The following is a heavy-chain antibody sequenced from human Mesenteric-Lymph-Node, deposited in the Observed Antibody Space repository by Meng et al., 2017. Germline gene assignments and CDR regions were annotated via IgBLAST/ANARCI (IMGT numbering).Heavy chain of an antibody. CDR2: ISSSSYI. V-gene: IGHV3-69-1*01. CDR1: GFTFSNAW. D-gene: IGHD2-2*01. Sequence: GGSLRLSCAASGFTFSNAWMSWVRQAPGKGLEWVSSISSSSYIYYADSVKGRFTISRDNAKNSLYLQMNSLRAEDTAVYYCAREVNIVVVPAATYYYYGMDVWGQGTTVTVSS. CDR3: AREVNIVVVPAATYYYYGMDV. J-gene: IGHJ6*02.